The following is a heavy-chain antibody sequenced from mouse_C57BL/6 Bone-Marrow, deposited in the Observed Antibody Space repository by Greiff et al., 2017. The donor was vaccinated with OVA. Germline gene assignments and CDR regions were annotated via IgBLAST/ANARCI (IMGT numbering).Heavy chain of an antibody. J-gene: IGHJ2*01. CDR3: ASEPLGTPYYFDY. CDR1: GFSLTSYG. D-gene: IGHD4-1*01. Sequence: QVQLQQSGPGLVQPSQSLSITCTVSGFSLTSYGVHWVRQSPGKGLEWLGVIWSGGSTDNNAALISRLSISTDNSKSQVFFKMNSLQADDTAIYYCASEPLGTPYYFDYWGQGTTLTVSS. V-gene: IGHV2-2*01. CDR2: IWSGGST.